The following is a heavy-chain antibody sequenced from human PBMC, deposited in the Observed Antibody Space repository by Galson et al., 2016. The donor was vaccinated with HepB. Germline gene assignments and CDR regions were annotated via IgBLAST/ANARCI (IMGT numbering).Heavy chain of an antibody. CDR2: LSKGGDGT. Sequence: SLRLSCAGSGFTFSDFAMSWVRQAPGRGLEWVSGLSKGGDGTYYADTVKGRFTVSRDNDKNTLFLDMSGLRAEDTATYFCATEMRAPTRPGEYVFEHWGQGTPVTVS. J-gene: IGHJ4*02. CDR3: ATEMRAPTRPGEYVFEH. V-gene: IGHV3-23*01. D-gene: IGHD2/OR15-2a*01. CDR1: GFTFSDFA.